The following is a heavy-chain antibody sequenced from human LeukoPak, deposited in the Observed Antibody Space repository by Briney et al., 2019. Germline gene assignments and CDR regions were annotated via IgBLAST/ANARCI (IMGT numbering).Heavy chain of an antibody. J-gene: IGHJ4*02. V-gene: IGHV3-23*01. CDR3: AKDPRPYYDVPVGH. Sequence: GGSLRLSCVASGFMFSDYAMSWVRQAPGKGLEWVSSISSSGGTTFYADSVKGRFTNSRDLFKKTVHLEMKAMRAEDTAVYYCAKDPRPYYDVPVGHWGQGTLVTVSP. CDR1: GFMFSDYA. CDR2: ISSSGGTT. D-gene: IGHD3-3*01.